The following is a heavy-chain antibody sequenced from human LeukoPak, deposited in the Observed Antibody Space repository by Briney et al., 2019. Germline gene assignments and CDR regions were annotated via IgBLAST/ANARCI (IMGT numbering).Heavy chain of an antibody. CDR1: GGAFSGYY. Sequence: SETLSLTCAAHGGAFSGYYWSWISQPPGRGLEWIGEINHSGSTKYSPSLKSRVTISVDTSKNQFSLKLSSVTAADTAVYYCARGDTAMVPFDYWGQGTLVTVSS. J-gene: IGHJ4*02. CDR3: ARGDTAMVPFDY. CDR2: INHSGST. D-gene: IGHD5-18*01. V-gene: IGHV4-34*01.